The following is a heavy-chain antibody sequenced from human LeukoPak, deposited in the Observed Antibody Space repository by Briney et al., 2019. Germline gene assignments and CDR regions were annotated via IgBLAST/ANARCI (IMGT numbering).Heavy chain of an antibody. V-gene: IGHV3-9*01. Sequence: GRSLRLSCAASGFIFDDYTIHWVRQPPGKGLEWVSGITGNSGSTDYADSVRGRFTISRDNAKNSLYLQMNSLRAEDTAVYYCARVAGPWNAILDYFDYWGQGTLVTVSS. J-gene: IGHJ4*02. CDR1: GFIFDDYT. D-gene: IGHD1-1*01. CDR2: ITGNSGST. CDR3: ARVAGPWNAILDYFDY.